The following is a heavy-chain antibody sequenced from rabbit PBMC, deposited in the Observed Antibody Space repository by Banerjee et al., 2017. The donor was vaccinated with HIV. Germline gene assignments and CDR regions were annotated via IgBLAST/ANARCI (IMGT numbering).Heavy chain of an antibody. CDR1: GFSFSSGYW. V-gene: IGHV1S45*01. D-gene: IGHD2-1*01. CDR3: ARFDYGGYGGASKL. CDR2: IDTGSGSA. J-gene: IGHJ4*01. Sequence: QEQLEESGGDLVKPGASLTLTCTASGFSFSSGYWICWVRQAPEKGLEWIACIDTGSGSAYYASWVNGRFTISKTSSTVDLKMTSLTAADTATYFCARFDYGGYGGASKLWGPGTLVTVS.